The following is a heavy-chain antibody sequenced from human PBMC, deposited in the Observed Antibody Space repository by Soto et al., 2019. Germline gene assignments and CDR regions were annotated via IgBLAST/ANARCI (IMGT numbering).Heavy chain of an antibody. V-gene: IGHV4-59*08. J-gene: IGHJ6*02. CDR1: SGPSSSHN. Sequence: QVRLQQSGPGLVKPSETLSLTCTVSSGPSSSHNWGWIRQSPGRGLEWIGYVYHTGGTSYNPSLMSRVTISADTSTNHISLTLSSVTAADTAVYYCVRQAIGNLHGLVDLWGQGTTVSVSS. D-gene: IGHD1-1*01. CDR3: VRQAIGNLHGLVDL. CDR2: VYHTGGT.